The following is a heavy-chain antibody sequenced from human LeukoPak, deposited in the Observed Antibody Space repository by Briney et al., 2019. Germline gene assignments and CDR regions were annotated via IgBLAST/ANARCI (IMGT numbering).Heavy chain of an antibody. CDR2: ISTYNGLT. CDR1: GYPFINRA. CDR3: GRLRSIGASGHDASDM. V-gene: IGHV1-18*01. J-gene: IGHJ3*02. Sequence: ASVKVSCKASGYPFINRAISWVRQALGEGLEWVGWISTYNGLTNSAQNFQGRLTLTTDTSTSTAYMELRSLRSDDTALYFCGRLRSIGASGHDASDMWGQGTMVTVSS. D-gene: IGHD6-25*01.